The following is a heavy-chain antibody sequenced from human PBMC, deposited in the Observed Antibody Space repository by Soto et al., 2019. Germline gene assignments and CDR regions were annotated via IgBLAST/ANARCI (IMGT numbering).Heavy chain of an antibody. Sequence: ASVKVSCKASGYTFTGYYMHWVRQAPGQGLEWMGWINPNSGGTNYAQKFQGRVTMTRDTSISTAYMELSRLRSDDTAVYYCASDQLTRELTGDAFDIWGQGTMVTVSS. CDR1: GYTFTGYY. CDR3: ASDQLTRELTGDAFDI. CDR2: INPNSGGT. D-gene: IGHD7-27*01. J-gene: IGHJ3*02. V-gene: IGHV1-2*02.